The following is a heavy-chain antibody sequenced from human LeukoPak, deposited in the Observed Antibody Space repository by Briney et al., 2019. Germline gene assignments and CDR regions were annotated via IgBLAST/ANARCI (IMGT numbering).Heavy chain of an antibody. J-gene: IGHJ3*02. CDR1: GYTFTSYG. Sequence: ASVKVSCKASGYTFTSYGISWVRQAPGQGLEWMGWISAYNGNTNYAQKLQGRVTMTTDTSTSTAYMELRSLRSDDTAVYYCARDPSGDYDILTGYYLHDAFDIWGQGTMVTVSS. CDR3: ARDPSGDYDILTGYYLHDAFDI. CDR2: ISAYNGNT. V-gene: IGHV1-18*01. D-gene: IGHD3-9*01.